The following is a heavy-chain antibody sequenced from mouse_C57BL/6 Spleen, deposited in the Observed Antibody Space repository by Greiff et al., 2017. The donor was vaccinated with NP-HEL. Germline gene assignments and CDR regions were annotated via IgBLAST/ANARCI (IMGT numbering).Heavy chain of an antibody. Sequence: EVQVVESGPELVKPGASVKISCKASGYSFTDYNMNWVKQSNGKSLEWIGVINPNYGTTSYNQKFKGKATLTVDQSSSTAYMQLNSLTSEDSAVYYCARSWAQATYFDYWGQGTTLTVSS. D-gene: IGHD3-2*02. CDR3: ARSWAQATYFDY. V-gene: IGHV1-39*01. J-gene: IGHJ2*01. CDR2: INPNYGTT. CDR1: GYSFTDYN.